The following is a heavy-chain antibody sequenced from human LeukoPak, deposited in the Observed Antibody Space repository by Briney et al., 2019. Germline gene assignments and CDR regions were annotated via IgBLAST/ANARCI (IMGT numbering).Heavy chain of an antibody. CDR2: INHSGST. CDR1: GGSFSGYY. CDR3: ARRRQYHYYDLHPFDY. V-gene: IGHV4-34*01. J-gene: IGHJ4*02. D-gene: IGHD3-22*01. Sequence: SETLSLTCAVYGGSFSGYYWSWIRQPPGKGLEWTGEINHSGSTNYNPSLKSRVTISVDTSKNQFSLKLSSVTAADTAVYYCARRRQYHYYDLHPFDYWGQGTLVTVSS.